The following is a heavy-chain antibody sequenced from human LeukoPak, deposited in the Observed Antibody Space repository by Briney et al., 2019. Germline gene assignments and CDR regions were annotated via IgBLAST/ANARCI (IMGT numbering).Heavy chain of an antibody. J-gene: IGHJ3*02. CDR1: GFTFSSYE. Sequence: GGSLRLSCAASGFTFSSYEMNWVRQAPGKGLEWVSSISTSSIYIYYADSVKGRFTISRHNANKSLYLQMNSLRAEDTAVYYCARSRRDGDYLLNAFDIWGQGTMVTVSS. D-gene: IGHD4-17*01. CDR3: ARSRRDGDYLLNAFDI. V-gene: IGHV3-21*01. CDR2: ISTSSIYI.